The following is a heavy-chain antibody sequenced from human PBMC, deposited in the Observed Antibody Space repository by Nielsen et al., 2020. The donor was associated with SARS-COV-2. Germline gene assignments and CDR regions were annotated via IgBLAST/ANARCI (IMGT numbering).Heavy chain of an antibody. Sequence: GESLKISCKGSGYSFTSYWIGWVRQMPGKGLEWMGIIYPGDSDTRYSPSFQGQVTISADKSISTAYLQWSSLKASDTAMYYCARRYDIGENAYDSSGPFDYWGQGTLVTASS. CDR2: IYPGDSDT. V-gene: IGHV5-51*01. CDR1: GYSFTSYW. J-gene: IGHJ4*02. D-gene: IGHD3-22*01. CDR3: ARRYDIGENAYDSSGPFDY.